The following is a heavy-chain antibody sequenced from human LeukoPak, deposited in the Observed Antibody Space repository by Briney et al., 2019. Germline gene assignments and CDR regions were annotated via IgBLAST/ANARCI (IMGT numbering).Heavy chain of an antibody. CDR3: ARDSRRILPSD. Sequence: GGSLRLSCAASGFTVSSNYMSWVRQAPGKGLEWVSVIYSGGSTYYADSVKGRFTISRDNSMNTLYLQMNSLRVEDTAVYYCARDSRRILPSDWGQGTLVTVSS. V-gene: IGHV3-66*01. J-gene: IGHJ4*02. CDR2: IYSGGST. D-gene: IGHD2-15*01. CDR1: GFTVSSNY.